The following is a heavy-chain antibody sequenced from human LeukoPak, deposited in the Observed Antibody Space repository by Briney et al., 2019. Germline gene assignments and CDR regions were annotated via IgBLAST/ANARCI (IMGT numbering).Heavy chain of an antibody. CDR1: GYTFTSYA. CDR2: ISAYNGNT. V-gene: IGHV1-18*01. J-gene: IGHJ4*02. D-gene: IGHD3-10*01. CDR3: ARDYGAALFDY. Sequence: ASVKVSCKASGYTFTSYAMNWVRQAPGQRLEWMGWISAYNGNTNYVQKLQGRVTMTTDTSTSTAYMELRSLRSDDTAVYYCARDYGAALFDYWGQGTLVTVSS.